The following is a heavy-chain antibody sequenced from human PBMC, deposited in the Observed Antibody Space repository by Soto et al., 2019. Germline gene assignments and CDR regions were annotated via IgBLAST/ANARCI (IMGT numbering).Heavy chain of an antibody. Sequence: QLQLQESGPGLVKASETLSLTCTVSGGSITSSRHYWGWIRQPPGKGLEWIGSICYSGSAYDNPSLTSLVTIHVDTSKNQLYLKLSSVTAADTAVYYCARHVFRNDYCDYDHVWGQGTTVTVSS. CDR3: ARHVFRNDYCDYDHV. CDR1: GGSITSSRHY. CDR2: ICYSGSA. D-gene: IGHD4-17*01. V-gene: IGHV4-39*01. J-gene: IGHJ6*02.